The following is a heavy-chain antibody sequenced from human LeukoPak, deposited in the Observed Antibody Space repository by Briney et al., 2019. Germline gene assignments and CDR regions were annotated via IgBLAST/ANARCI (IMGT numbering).Heavy chain of an antibody. V-gene: IGHV3-48*03. CDR1: GFTFSGYE. CDR2: ISRSGRTI. D-gene: IGHD5-12*01. J-gene: IGHJ2*01. CDR3: ASVYSGSWYFDL. Sequence: GGSLRLSCAASGFTFSGYEMNWVRQAPGKGLEWVSYISRSGRTIYDADSVKGRFTISRDNAKNSLYLQMNSLRAEDTAVYYCASVYSGSWYFDLWGRGTLVTVSS.